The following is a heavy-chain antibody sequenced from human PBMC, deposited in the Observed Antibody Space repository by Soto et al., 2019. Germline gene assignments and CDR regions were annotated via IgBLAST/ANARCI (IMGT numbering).Heavy chain of an antibody. CDR2: IYSGDNI. CDR3: ARGRESSSTFWPAYRYGLDV. Sequence: EVQLVESGGTLIQPGGSLRLSCAASGFGVGNTYMSWVRQAPGKGLDCVSVIYSGDNIDYADSVKGRFSISRDYSKNTLYLQMNNLTAEDTAVYYCARGRESSSTFWPAYRYGLDVWGQGTTVTVSS. CDR1: GFGVGNTY. V-gene: IGHV3-53*01. D-gene: IGHD3-16*02. J-gene: IGHJ6*02.